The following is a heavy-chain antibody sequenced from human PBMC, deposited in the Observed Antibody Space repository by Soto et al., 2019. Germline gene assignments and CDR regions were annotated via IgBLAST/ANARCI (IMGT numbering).Heavy chain of an antibody. Sequence: QVQLVQSGAEVKKPGSSVKVSCKASGGTFSSYAFSWVRQAPGQGLEWMGGIMPMCGIGNYAEKFQGRVTITADESTSTAYMEMSSLRSEDTAIYYCARSFRTQYFHAMDVWGQGTTVTVS. V-gene: IGHV1-69*01. CDR2: IMPMCGIG. CDR3: ARSFRTQYFHAMDV. J-gene: IGHJ6*02. CDR1: GGTFSSYA.